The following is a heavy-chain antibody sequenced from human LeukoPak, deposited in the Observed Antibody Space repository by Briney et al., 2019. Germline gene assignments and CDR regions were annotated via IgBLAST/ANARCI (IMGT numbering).Heavy chain of an antibody. D-gene: IGHD3-10*01. J-gene: IGHJ5*02. CDR2: IYYSGIT. CDR1: AGSISSSSYY. CDR3: ARAYYGPRSSYTPAWFDP. Sequence: SETLSLTCTVSAGSISSSSYYWGWIRQPPAKGLEWIGNIYYSGITYYSPSLKSRVTISVDTSRDQFSLKVTSVTAADTAVYYCARAYYGPRSSYTPAWFDPWGQGILVTVPS. V-gene: IGHV4-39*01.